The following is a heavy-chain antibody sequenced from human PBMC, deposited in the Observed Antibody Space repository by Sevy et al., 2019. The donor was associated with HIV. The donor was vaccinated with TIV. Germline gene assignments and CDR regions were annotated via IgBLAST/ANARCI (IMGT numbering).Heavy chain of an antibody. CDR3: AKAPLYIAAAGTGY. V-gene: IGHV3-30*02. J-gene: IGHJ4*02. CDR2: IRYDGSNK. CDR1: GFTFSSYG. D-gene: IGHD6-13*01. Sequence: GGSLRLSCAASGFTFSSYGMHWVRQAPGKGLEWVAFIRYDGSNKNYADPVKDRFTIARDNSKNTLYLQMNSLRAEDTAVYYCAKAPLYIAAAGTGYWGQGTLVTVSS.